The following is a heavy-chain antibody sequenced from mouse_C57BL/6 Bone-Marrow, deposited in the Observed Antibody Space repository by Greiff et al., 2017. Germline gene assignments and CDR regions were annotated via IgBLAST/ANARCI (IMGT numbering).Heavy chain of an antibody. CDR3: TREYYYSNSWWYFDV. CDR2: IDPETGGT. J-gene: IGHJ1*03. V-gene: IGHV1-15*01. CDR1: GYTFTDYE. Sequence: QVQLQQSGAELVRPGASVTLSCKASGYTFTDYEMHWVKQTPVHGLEWIGAIDPETGGTAYNQKFKGKAILTADTSSSTAYMDLRSLTSEGSAVYYCTREYYYSNSWWYFDVGGTGTTVTVSS. D-gene: IGHD2-5*01.